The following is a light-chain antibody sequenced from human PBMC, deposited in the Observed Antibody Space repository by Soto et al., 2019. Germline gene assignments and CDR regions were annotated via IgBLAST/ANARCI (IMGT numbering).Light chain of an antibody. CDR3: QQYDNLPLT. V-gene: IGKV1-33*01. J-gene: IGKJ3*01. CDR2: DAS. CDR1: QDINNC. Sequence: DIQMTQTPPSLSASVGARVTITCQASQDINNCLNWYQQKPGKDPNLLIDDASNLETGVPSRFSGGGSGRHFTLTISSLQPEDTATYYCQQYDNLPLTYGPGTKVDIK.